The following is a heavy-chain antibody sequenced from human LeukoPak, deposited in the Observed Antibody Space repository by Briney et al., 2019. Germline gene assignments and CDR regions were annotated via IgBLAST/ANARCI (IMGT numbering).Heavy chain of an antibody. CDR3: ARSVVPAAILDY. D-gene: IGHD2-2*02. Sequence: SQTLSLTCAVSGGSISSCGYSWIWIRQPPGKDLEWIGYIYHSGSTYYNPSLKSRVTISVDRSKNQFSLKLSSVTAADTAVYYCARSVVPAAILDYWGQGTLVTVSS. J-gene: IGHJ4*02. V-gene: IGHV4-30-2*01. CDR1: GGSISSCGYS. CDR2: IYHSGST.